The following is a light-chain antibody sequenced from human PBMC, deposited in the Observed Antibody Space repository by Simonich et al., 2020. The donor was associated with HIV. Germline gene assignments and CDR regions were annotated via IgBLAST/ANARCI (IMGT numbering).Light chain of an antibody. CDR2: WAS. J-gene: IGKJ1*01. V-gene: IGKV4-1*01. CDR3: QQYYSTPPT. Sequence: DIVMTQSPDSLAVSLGERATINCKSSKSVLYSSNNKNYLAWYQQKPVQPPKLLIYWASTRESGVPDRFSGSGSGTEFTLTISSLQAEDVAVYYCQQYYSTPPTFGQGTKVEIK. CDR1: KSVLYSSNNKNY.